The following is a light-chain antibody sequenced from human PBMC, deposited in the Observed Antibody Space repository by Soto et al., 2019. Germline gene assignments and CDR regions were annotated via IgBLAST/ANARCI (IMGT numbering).Light chain of an antibody. CDR1: QSVSSN. V-gene: IGKV3-15*01. J-gene: IGKJ5*01. CDR3: QKHNEWPQIT. Sequence: IVMPQSPATLSVSPAARAALSGRASQSVSSNLAWYQQKPGQAPRLLIYGASTRATGIPARFSGSGSGTEFTLTISSLQSEDFAVYYCQKHNEWPQITFGQGTRLEI. CDR2: GAS.